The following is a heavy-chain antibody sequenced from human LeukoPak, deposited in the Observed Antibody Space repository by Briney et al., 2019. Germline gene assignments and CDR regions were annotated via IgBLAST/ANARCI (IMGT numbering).Heavy chain of an antibody. CDR1: GFTFTTFW. CDR3: ASWYSYDWNPRFDY. CDR2: IKQDGSEQ. V-gene: IGHV3-7*01. J-gene: IGHJ4*02. Sequence: AGGSLRLSCAASGFTFTTFWMGWVRQAPGKGLEWVANIKQDGSEQYYVDSVKGRFIISRDNANNLLYLQMNSLRAEDTAVYHCASWYSYDWNPRFDYGGQGALVTVSS. D-gene: IGHD1-20*01.